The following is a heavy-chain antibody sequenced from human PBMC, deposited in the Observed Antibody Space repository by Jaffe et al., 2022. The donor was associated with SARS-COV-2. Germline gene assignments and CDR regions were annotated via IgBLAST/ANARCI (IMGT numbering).Heavy chain of an antibody. Sequence: QVQLVESGGGVVQPGRSLRLSCAASGFTFSSYGMHWVRQAPGKGLEWVAVIWYDGSNKYYADSVKGRFTISRDNSKNTLYLQMNSLRAEDTAVYYCARDAREFGGLEIAYWGQGTLVTVSS. D-gene: IGHD3-10*01. J-gene: IGHJ4*02. CDR3: ARDAREFGGLEIAY. CDR1: GFTFSSYG. V-gene: IGHV3-33*01. CDR2: IWYDGSNK.